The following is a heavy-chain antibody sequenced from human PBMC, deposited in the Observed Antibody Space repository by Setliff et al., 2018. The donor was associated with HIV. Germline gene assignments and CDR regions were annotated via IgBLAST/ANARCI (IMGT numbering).Heavy chain of an antibody. Sequence: GGSLRLSCVASGVSFSNYWMNWVRQAPGKGLEWVANIKPDGSEKYYVDSVKGRFTISRDGAKNSLYLQMNSLRAEDTAVYYCAKDYYDFWSGYLPSPDVWGKGTTVTVSS. J-gene: IGHJ6*04. V-gene: IGHV3-7*04. CDR3: AKDYYDFWSGYLPSPDV. D-gene: IGHD3-3*01. CDR1: GVSFSNYW. CDR2: IKPDGSEK.